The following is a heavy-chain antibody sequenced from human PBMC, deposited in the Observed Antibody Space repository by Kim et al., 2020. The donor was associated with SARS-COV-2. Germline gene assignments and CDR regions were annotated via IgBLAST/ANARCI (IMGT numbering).Heavy chain of an antibody. CDR1: GFTFSAYD. D-gene: IGHD1-26*01. Sequence: GGSLRLSCATSGFTFSAYDMNWVRQAPGKGLEWLSFITKSSTTLYSADSVEVRFTISTSPAPYSLFLPLNTLRDAATSLYSCVTSRMVGAFAMWGPGT. J-gene: IGHJ3*02. CDR2: ITKSSTTL. CDR3: VTSRMVGAFAM. V-gene: IGHV3-48*02.